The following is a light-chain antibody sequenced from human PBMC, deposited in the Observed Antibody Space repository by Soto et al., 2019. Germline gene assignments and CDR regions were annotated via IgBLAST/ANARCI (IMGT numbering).Light chain of an antibody. J-gene: IGKJ2*01. Sequence: EIVLTQSPGTLSLSPGERATLSCRASQSVSSNYLAWYQQKPGQAPRLLIYGASTRATGIPARFSGRGSGTDFTLTISSLQSEDFAVYYCQQYDSWRYTFGQGTKLEIK. CDR2: GAS. V-gene: IGKV3-20*01. CDR1: QSVSSNY. CDR3: QQYDSWRYT.